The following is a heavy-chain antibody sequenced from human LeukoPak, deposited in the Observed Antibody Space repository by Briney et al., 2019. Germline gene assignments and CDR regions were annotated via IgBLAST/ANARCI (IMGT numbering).Heavy chain of an antibody. CDR3: AKDHGGATIDVFDY. CDR2: IYSGGST. CDR1: GFTVSSNY. J-gene: IGHJ4*02. Sequence: GGSLRLSCAASGFTVSSNYMSWVRQAPGKGLEWVSVIYSGGSTYYADSVKGRFTISRDNSKNTLYLQMNSLRAEDTAVYYCAKDHGGATIDVFDYWGQGTLVTVSS. D-gene: IGHD1-26*01. V-gene: IGHV3-66*01.